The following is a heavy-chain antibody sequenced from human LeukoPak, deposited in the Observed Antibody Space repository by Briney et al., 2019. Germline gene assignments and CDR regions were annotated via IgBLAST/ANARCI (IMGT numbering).Heavy chain of an antibody. CDR2: IKQDGSEK. CDR1: GFTFSSYW. CDR3: ASCFGDHYHAAFDI. Sequence: PGGSLRLSCAASGFTFSSYWMSWVRQAPGKGLEWVANIKQDGSEKYYVDSVKGRFTISRDNAKNSLYLQMNSLRAEDTAVYYCASCFGDHYHAAFDIWGQGTMVTVSS. J-gene: IGHJ3*02. V-gene: IGHV3-7*01. D-gene: IGHD4-17*01.